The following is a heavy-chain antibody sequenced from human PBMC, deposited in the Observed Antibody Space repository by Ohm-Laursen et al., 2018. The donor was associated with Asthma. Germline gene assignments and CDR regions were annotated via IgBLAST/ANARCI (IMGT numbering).Heavy chain of an antibody. J-gene: IGHJ4*02. CDR2: ISYDGGNK. D-gene: IGHD2-2*01. Sequence: SLRLSCAASGFTFGDYGMHWVRQAPGKGLEWVTVISYDGGNKYYADSVEGRFTISRDNSKNTLYLHMNILRVEDTAVYYCARGGSVVVAEKDPVFDYWGQGTLVTVSS. CDR3: ARGGSVVVAEKDPVFDY. V-gene: IGHV3-30*03. CDR1: GFTFGDYG.